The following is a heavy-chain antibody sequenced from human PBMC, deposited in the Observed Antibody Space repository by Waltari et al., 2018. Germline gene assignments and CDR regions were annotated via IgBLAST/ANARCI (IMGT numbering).Heavy chain of an antibody. CDR3: ARACYDFWSGYHTHDAFDI. J-gene: IGHJ3*02. CDR1: GGSFSGYY. Sequence: QVQLQQWGAGLLKPSETLSLTCAVYGGSFSGYYWSWIRQPPGKGLEWIGEINHSGRTNYNPSLKSRVTISVDTSKNQFSLKLSSVTAADTAVYYCARACYDFWSGYHTHDAFDIWGQGTMVTVSS. V-gene: IGHV4-34*01. CDR2: INHSGRT. D-gene: IGHD3-3*01.